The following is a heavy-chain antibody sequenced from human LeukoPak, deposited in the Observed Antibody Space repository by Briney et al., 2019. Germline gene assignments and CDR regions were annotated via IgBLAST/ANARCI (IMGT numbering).Heavy chain of an antibody. CDR1: GYSFTSYW. Sequence: GESLKISCKGSGYSFTSYWIGWVRQMPGKGLEWMGIIYPGDSDTRYSPSFQGQVTISANKSISTAYLQWSSLKASDTAMYYCARHFGTYYYDSSGYYYYYYGMDVWGQGTTVTVSS. CDR3: ARHFGTYYYDSSGYYYYYYGMDV. CDR2: IYPGDSDT. D-gene: IGHD3-22*01. J-gene: IGHJ6*02. V-gene: IGHV5-51*01.